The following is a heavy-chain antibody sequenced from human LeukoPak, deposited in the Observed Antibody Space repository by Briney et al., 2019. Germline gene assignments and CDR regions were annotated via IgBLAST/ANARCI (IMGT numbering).Heavy chain of an antibody. D-gene: IGHD1-1*01. CDR2: IGTAGDR. V-gene: IGHV3-13*01. CDR3: VRVAKERVGGVYYFDY. CDR1: GFTFSDYD. Sequence: GGSLRLSCAASGFTFSDYDMHWVRQATGKGLEWVSAIGTAGDRYYTGSVKGRFTISRENAKNSLYLQMNGLRAGETAVYYCVRVAKERVGGVYYFDYWGQGTPVTVSS. J-gene: IGHJ4*02.